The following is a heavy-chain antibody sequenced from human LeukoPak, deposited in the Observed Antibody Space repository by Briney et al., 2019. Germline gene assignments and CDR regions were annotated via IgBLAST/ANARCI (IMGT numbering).Heavy chain of an antibody. V-gene: IGHV3-23*01. Sequence: GGSLRLSCAASGFTFSSYAMSWVRQAPGEGLVWVSGISGSGGSTYYADSVKGRFTISRDNSKNTLYLQMNSLRAEDTAEYYCAKTRDVVVPAAIWPVPFDPWGQGTLVTVSS. J-gene: IGHJ5*02. CDR2: ISGSGGST. D-gene: IGHD2-2*01. CDR1: GFTFSSYA. CDR3: AKTRDVVVPAAIWPVPFDP.